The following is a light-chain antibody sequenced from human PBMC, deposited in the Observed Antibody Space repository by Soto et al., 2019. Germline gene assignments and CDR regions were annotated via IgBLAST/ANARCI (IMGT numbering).Light chain of an antibody. Sequence: DMEMTQSPSPLSASVGDRVTITCRASQSICGWLAWCQQKPGKGPILLLYDASTLESGSPSRFNGSGSGTAFTLTTSRLQRDDLASYNRHHYHCYAWTVGQGTKVEMK. J-gene: IGKJ1*01. CDR2: DAS. CDR1: QSICGW. CDR3: HHYHCYAWT. V-gene: IGKV1-5*01.